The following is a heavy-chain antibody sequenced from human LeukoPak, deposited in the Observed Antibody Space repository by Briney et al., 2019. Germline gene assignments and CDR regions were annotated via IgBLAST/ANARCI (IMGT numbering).Heavy chain of an antibody. J-gene: IGHJ5*02. CDR3: AKAHYGSWSSP. Sequence: GRCLRLACAPSGLSFSSYGIGWVRHAAGEWIGWGSAFSGTVSSTYYADSVKDPFTISRHNSKNTPYLQMNSLRAEDTAVYYCAKAHYGSWSSPWGQGTLVTVSS. D-gene: IGHD3-10*01. CDR2: FSGTVSST. V-gene: IGHV3-23*01. CDR1: GLSFSSYG.